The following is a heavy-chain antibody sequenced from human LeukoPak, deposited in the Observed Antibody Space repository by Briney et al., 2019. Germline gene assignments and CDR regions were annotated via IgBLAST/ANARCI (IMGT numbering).Heavy chain of an antibody. D-gene: IGHD3-10*02. CDR2: IYTSGST. V-gene: IGHV4-4*07. Sequence: PGGSLRLSCAASGFTFSSYSMNWIRQPAGKGLEWIGRIYTSGSTNYNPSLKSRVTISVDTSKNQFSLKLSSVTAADTAVYYCATLNYYVDAFDIWGQGTMVTVSS. CDR1: GFTFSSYS. J-gene: IGHJ3*02. CDR3: ATLNYYVDAFDI.